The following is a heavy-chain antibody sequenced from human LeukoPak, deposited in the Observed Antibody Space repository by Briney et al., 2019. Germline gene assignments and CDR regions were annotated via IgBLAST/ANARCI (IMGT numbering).Heavy chain of an antibody. CDR2: ISSSSSYI. CDR3: ARLRDGSYYPDFDY. CDR1: GFTFSSYS. D-gene: IGHD1-26*01. V-gene: IGHV3-21*01. J-gene: IGHJ4*02. Sequence: NPGGSLRLSCAASGFTFSSYSMNWVRQAPGKGLEWVSSISSSSSYIYYADSVEGRFTISRDNAKNSLYLQMNSLRAEDTAVYYCARLRDGSYYPDFDYWGQGTLVTVSS.